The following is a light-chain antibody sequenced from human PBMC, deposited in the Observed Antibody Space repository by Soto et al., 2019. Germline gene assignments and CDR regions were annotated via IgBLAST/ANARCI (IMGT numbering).Light chain of an antibody. CDR2: GPS. Sequence: DIVLTQSPATLSASPGDRVTLTCRASQSISTWVAWYQQKPGQAPRLLIFGPSTRATGIPARFSGSGSGTDFTLTITSLQAEDFAAYYCQQRDSCPPTFGQGTKVDIK. CDR1: QSISTW. V-gene: IGKV3-11*01. J-gene: IGKJ1*01. CDR3: QQRDSCPPT.